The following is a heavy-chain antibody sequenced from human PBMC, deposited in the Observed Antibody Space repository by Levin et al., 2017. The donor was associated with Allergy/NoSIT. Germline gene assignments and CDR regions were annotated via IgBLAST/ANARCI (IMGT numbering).Heavy chain of an antibody. CDR3: ARDKGIAVAGGFDY. CDR2: INWKGGRT. Sequence: ASVKVSCAASGFTFDDYGMNWVRQAPGKELEWVSGINWKGGRTGYADSVKGRFTISRDNAKNSLYLQMNSLRAEDTALYYCARDKGIAVAGGFDYWGQGTLVTVSS. CDR1: GFTFDDYG. D-gene: IGHD6-19*01. V-gene: IGHV3-20*04. J-gene: IGHJ4*02.